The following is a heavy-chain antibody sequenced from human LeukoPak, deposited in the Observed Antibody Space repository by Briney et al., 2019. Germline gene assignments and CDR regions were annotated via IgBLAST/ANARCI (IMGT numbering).Heavy chain of an antibody. CDR1: GYTFTGYY. CDR2: IIPILGIA. V-gene: IGHV1-69*02. D-gene: IGHD2-21*02. Sequence: GASVKVSCKASGYTFTGYYMHWVRQAPGQGLEWMGRIIPILGIANYAQKFQGRVTITADKSTSTAYMELSSLRSEDTAVYYCATLLSRRVMVTAIPPYYFDYWGQGTLVTVSS. J-gene: IGHJ4*02. CDR3: ATLLSRRVMVTAIPPYYFDY.